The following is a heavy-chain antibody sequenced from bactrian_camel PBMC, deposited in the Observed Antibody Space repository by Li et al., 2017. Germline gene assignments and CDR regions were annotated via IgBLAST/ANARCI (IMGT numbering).Heavy chain of an antibody. CDR2: LDSDGST. CDR3: AAKPTGAYHLRVGFDY. Sequence: VQLVESGGGSVQAGGSLRLSCAASGYTYSRYCIGWFRQAPGKEREGVAALDSDGSTSYADSVKGRFTISKDNPKNTLYLQMNSLEPEDTAMYYCAAKPTGAYHLRVGFDYWGQGTQVTVS. D-gene: IGHD8*01. J-gene: IGHJ6*01. V-gene: IGHV3S26*01. CDR1: GYTYSRYC.